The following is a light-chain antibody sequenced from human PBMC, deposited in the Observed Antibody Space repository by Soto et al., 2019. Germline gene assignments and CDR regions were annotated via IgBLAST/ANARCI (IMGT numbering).Light chain of an antibody. CDR2: AAS. CDR3: QQSYSTPRT. J-gene: IGKJ1*01. V-gene: IGKV1-39*01. CDR1: QTIINY. Sequence: DVQMTQSPSTLSASVGDRVTITCRASQTIINYLNWYQQKPWKAPKLLIYAASTLQSGVPSRFSGSGSGTDFTLSIGSLQPEDFATYYCQQSYSTPRTFGQGTKVDIK.